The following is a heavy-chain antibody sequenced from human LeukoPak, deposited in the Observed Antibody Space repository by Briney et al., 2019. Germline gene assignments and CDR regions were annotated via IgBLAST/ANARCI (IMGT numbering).Heavy chain of an antibody. CDR3: AKGTYSSGWDP. J-gene: IGHJ5*02. CDR1: EFAFSSYA. D-gene: IGHD6-19*01. CDR2: VSGSGVTT. Sequence: GGSLRLSCAASEFAFSSYAMNWVRQAPGKGLEWVSSVSGSGVTTYYADSVKGRFTISGDNSKNTLYLQMNSLRAEDTGVYYCAKGTYSSGWDPWGQGTLVTVSS. V-gene: IGHV3-23*01.